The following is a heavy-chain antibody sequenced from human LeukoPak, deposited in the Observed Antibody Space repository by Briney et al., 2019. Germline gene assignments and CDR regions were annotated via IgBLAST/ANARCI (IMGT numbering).Heavy chain of an antibody. Sequence: SETLSLTCAVYGGSFSGYYWSWIRQPPGKGLEWIGEINHSGSTNYNPSLKSRVTISVDTSKNQFSLKLSSVTAADTAVYYCARGRYDSSGYYYLDFDYWGQGTLVTVSS. D-gene: IGHD3-22*01. J-gene: IGHJ4*02. CDR1: GGSFSGYY. CDR2: INHSGST. V-gene: IGHV4-34*01. CDR3: ARGRYDSSGYYYLDFDY.